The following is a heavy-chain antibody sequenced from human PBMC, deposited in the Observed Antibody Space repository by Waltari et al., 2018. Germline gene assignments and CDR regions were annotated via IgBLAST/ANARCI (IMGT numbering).Heavy chain of an antibody. D-gene: IGHD2-21*01. CDR3: ARTYCGGDCYLVSIDY. CDR2: ISSSSSYI. J-gene: IGHJ4*02. Sequence: EVQLVESGGGLVKPGGSLRLSCAASGFTFSSYSMNWVRQAPGKGLEWVSSISSSSSYIYYADSVKGRFTISRDSAKNSLYLQMNSLRAEDTAVYYCARTYCGGDCYLVSIDYWGQGTLVTVSS. V-gene: IGHV3-21*01. CDR1: GFTFSSYS.